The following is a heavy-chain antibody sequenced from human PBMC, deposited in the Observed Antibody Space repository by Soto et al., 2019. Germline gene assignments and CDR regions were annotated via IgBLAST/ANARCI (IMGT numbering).Heavy chain of an antibody. J-gene: IGHJ4*02. CDR2: IYTSGST. D-gene: IGHD1-1*01. CDR3: ARGTVTYGYFEN. V-gene: IGHV4-4*07. Sequence: SDTLSLTCTVSGGSISSYYWSWIRQPAGKGLEWIGRIYTSGSTNYNPSLKSRVTISVDTSKNYFSLKLSSVTAADTAVYYCARGTVTYGYFENWGQGTLVTVSS. CDR1: GGSISSYY.